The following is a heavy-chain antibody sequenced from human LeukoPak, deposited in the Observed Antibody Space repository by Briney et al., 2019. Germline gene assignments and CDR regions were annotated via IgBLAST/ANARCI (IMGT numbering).Heavy chain of an antibody. V-gene: IGHV3-66*01. D-gene: IGHD5-12*01. Sequence: TGGSLRLSCAASGFTVSSHFMTWVRQAPGKGLEWVSVIYSGGDTFYADSVKGRFTISRDKARNSLYLQMNSLRVEDTAVYYCARDHRYAFDNWGHGTLVTVSS. CDR1: GFTVSSHF. CDR3: ARDHRYAFDN. CDR2: IYSGGDT. J-gene: IGHJ4*01.